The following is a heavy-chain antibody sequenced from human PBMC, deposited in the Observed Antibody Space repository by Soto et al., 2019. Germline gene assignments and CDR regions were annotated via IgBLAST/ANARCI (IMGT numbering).Heavy chain of an antibody. CDR2: MTSTADTYAT. J-gene: IGHJ3*02. CDR3: TGSMSFAFDI. D-gene: IGHD3-10*01. V-gene: IGHV3-73*01. Sequence: EVQLVESGGGLVQPGGSLKLSCAASGFTFSDSVMHWVRQVSGKGLEWVGRMTSTADTYATAYAASVKGRFTVSRDDSKNTAYLQMNSLKTEDTAVYYCTGSMSFAFDIWGQGTMVHVSP. CDR1: GFTFSDSV.